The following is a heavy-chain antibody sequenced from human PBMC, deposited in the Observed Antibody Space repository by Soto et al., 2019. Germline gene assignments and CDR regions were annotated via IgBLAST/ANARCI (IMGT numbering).Heavy chain of an antibody. D-gene: IGHD5-18*01. V-gene: IGHV4-59*01. CDR3: ARVKDTAMVLYYFDY. CDR1: GGSISSYY. CDR2: IYYSGST. Sequence: SETLSLTCTVSGGSISSYYWSWIRQPPGKGLEWIGYIYYSGSTNYNPSLKSRVTISVDTSKNQFSLKLSSVTAADTAVYYCARVKDTAMVLYYFDYWGQGTLVTVSS. J-gene: IGHJ4*02.